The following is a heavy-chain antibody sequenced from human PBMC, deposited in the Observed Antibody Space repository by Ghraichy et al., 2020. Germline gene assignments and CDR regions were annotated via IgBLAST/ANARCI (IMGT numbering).Heavy chain of an antibody. V-gene: IGHV4-59*01. CDR3: ARWVKGGRTGFDP. D-gene: IGHD3-16*01. CDR2: IYYSGST. Sequence: SETLSLTCTVSGGSISSYYWSWIRQPPGKGLEWIGYIYYSGSTNYNPSLKSRVTISVDPSKNQFSLKLSSVTAADTAVYYCARWVKGGRTGFDPWGQGTLVTVSS. CDR1: GGSISSYY. J-gene: IGHJ5*02.